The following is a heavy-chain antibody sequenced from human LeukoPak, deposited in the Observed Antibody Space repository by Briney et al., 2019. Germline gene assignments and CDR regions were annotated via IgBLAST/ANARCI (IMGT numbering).Heavy chain of an antibody. CDR3: ARDAVVVVPAAEGGDDY. CDR2: MNPNSGGT. D-gene: IGHD2-2*01. J-gene: IGHJ4*02. V-gene: IGHV1-2*02. CDR1: GYTFTSYG. Sequence: ASVKVSCKASGYTFTSYGISWVRQAPGQGLEWMGWMNPNSGGTNYAQKFQGRVTMTRDTSISTAYMELSRLRSDDTAVYYCARDAVVVVPAAEGGDDYWGQGTLVTVSS.